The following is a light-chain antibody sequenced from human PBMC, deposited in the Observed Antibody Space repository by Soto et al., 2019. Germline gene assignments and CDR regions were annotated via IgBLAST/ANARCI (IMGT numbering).Light chain of an antibody. CDR1: QSVSSK. CDR2: GAS. CDR3: QQYYDWPYT. Sequence: EVVLTQSPATLSVSPGERATLSCRGSQSVSSKLAWFQQKPGQAPRLLIYGASARATDIPARFSGSGSGTAFTLTISSLQSEDFAVYYCQQYYDWPYTFGQGTKLEIK. V-gene: IGKV3-15*01. J-gene: IGKJ2*01.